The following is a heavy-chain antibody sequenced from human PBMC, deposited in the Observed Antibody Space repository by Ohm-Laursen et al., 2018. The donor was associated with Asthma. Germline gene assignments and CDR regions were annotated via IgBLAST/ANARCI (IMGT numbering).Heavy chain of an antibody. D-gene: IGHD3-9*01. V-gene: IGHV7-4-1*02. CDR2: INTNTRKP. CDR3: AKVRTAGYDALDL. J-gene: IGHJ3*01. CDR1: GYTLSNYG. Sequence: ASVKVSCKASGYTLSNYGINWVRQAPGQGLEWMGWINTNTRKPSYAQGYTGRFVFSLDTAASTAYLQISSLEAKDSAVYFCAKVRTAGYDALDLWGQGTMVTVSS.